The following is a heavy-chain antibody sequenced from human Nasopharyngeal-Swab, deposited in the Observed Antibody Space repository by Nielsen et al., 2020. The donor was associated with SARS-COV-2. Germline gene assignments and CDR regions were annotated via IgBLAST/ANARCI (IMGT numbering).Heavy chain of an antibody. V-gene: IGHV4-31*02. J-gene: IGHJ4*02. CDR3: ARDCKDSRGHYFDY. Sequence: WIRQPPGKGLEWIGYIYYSGSTYYNPSLKSRVTISVDTSKNQFSLELSSVTAADTAVYYCARDCKDSRGHYFDYWGQGTLVTVSS. D-gene: IGHD3-22*01. CDR2: IYYSGST.